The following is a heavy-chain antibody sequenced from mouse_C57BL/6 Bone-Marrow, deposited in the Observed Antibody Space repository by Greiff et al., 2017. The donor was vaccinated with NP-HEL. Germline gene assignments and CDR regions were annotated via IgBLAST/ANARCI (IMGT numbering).Heavy chain of an antibody. Sequence: VQLQQSGAELVRPGASVTLSCKASGYTFTDYEMHWVKQTPVHGLEWIGAIDPETGGTAYNQKFKGKAILTADKSSSTAYMELRSLTSEDSAVYYCTRPNYYGSSYWYFDGWGTGTTVTVSS. CDR3: TRPNYYGSSYWYFDG. CDR1: GYTFTDYE. D-gene: IGHD1-1*01. V-gene: IGHV1-15*01. J-gene: IGHJ1*03. CDR2: IDPETGGT.